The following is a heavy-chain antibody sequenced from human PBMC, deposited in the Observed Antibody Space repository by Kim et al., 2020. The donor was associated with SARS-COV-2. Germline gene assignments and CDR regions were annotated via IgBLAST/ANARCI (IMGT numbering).Heavy chain of an antibody. V-gene: IGHV3-21*01. CDR1: GFTFSSYS. D-gene: IGHD3-3*01. CDR2: ISSSSSYI. CDR3: ARGKLEWLSGLGGY. Sequence: GGSLRLSCAASGFTFSSYSMNWVRQAPGKGLEWVSSISSSSSYIYYADSVKGRFTISRDNAKNSLYLQMNSLRAEDTAVYYCARGKLEWLSGLGGYWGQGTLVTVSS. J-gene: IGHJ4*02.